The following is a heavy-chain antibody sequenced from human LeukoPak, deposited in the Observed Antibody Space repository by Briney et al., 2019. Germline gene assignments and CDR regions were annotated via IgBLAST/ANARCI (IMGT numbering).Heavy chain of an antibody. D-gene: IGHD3-3*01. CDR2: ISSYNGNT. CDR3: AIERRAYAYYDFWSGYYSPNWFDL. V-gene: IGHV1-18*01. Sequence: ASVKVSCKASGYTFTSYGISWVRQAPGQGLEWMGWISSYNGNTNYAQKLQGRVTMTTDTSTSTAYMELRSLRSDDTAVYYCAIERRAYAYYDFWSGYYSPNWFDLWGQGTLVTVSS. J-gene: IGHJ5*02. CDR1: GYTFTSYG.